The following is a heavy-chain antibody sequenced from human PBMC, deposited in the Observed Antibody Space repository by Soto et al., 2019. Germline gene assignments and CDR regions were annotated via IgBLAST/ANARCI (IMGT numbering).Heavy chain of an antibody. CDR2: ISYDGSNK. CDR3: ATTGPY. CDR1: GFTFSSYG. Sequence: PGGSLRLSCAASGFTFSSYGMHWVRQAPGKGLEWVAVISYDGSNKFYADSVKGRFTISRDNSKNTLSLQMNSLRDEDSAAYYCATTGPYWGQGTLVTVSS. V-gene: IGHV3-33*08. J-gene: IGHJ4*02.